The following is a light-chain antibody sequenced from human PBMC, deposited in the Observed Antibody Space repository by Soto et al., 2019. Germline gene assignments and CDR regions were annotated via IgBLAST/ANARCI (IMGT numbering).Light chain of an antibody. V-gene: IGKV1-5*03. Sequence: DIQMTQSPSTLSGSVGDRVTITCRDSQTISSWLAWYQQKPGKAPKLLIYKASTLKSGVPSRFSGSGSGTEFTLTISSLQPDDFATYYCQHYNSYSEEFGQGTKADIK. J-gene: IGKJ1*01. CDR3: QHYNSYSEE. CDR1: QTISSW. CDR2: KAS.